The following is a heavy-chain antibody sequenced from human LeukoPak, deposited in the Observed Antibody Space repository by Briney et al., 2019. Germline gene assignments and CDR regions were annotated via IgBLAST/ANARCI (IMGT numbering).Heavy chain of an antibody. CDR3: AHSGNTMVRGDIGDY. Sequence: ESGPTLVKPTQPLTLTCTFSGFSLSTSGVGVGWIRQPPGKALEWLALIYWDDDKRYSPSLKSRLTITKDTSKNQVVLTMTNMDPVDTATYYCAHSGNTMVRGDIGDYWGQGTLVTVSS. CDR2: IYWDDDK. D-gene: IGHD3-10*01. V-gene: IGHV2-5*02. J-gene: IGHJ4*02. CDR1: GFSLSTSGVG.